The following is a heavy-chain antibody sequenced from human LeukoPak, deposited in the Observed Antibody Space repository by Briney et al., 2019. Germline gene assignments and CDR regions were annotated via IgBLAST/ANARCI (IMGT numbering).Heavy chain of an antibody. D-gene: IGHD6-19*01. CDR1: SVSLTNYY. V-gene: IGHV4-59*01. Sequence: SETLSLTCTVPSVSLTNYYWSWIRQPPGKGLEWIGYIFFSGTTNYNPSLKSRVTISVDTSKNQFSLKMTSVTAADPAVYFCARVGSGGAWFDFWGQGTLVTVSS. J-gene: IGHJ4*02. CDR3: ARVGSGGAWFDF. CDR2: IFFSGTT.